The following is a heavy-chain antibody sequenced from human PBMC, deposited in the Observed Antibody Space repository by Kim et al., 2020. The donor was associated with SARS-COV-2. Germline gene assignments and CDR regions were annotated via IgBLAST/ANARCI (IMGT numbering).Heavy chain of an antibody. CDR3: ARVNANWFGVSPDGY. Sequence: ASVKVSCKASGYTFTSYGISWVRQAPGQGLEWMGWISAYNGNTNYAQKLQGRVTMTTDTSTSTAYMELRSLRSDDTAVYYCARVNANWFGVSPDGYWGQGTLVTVSS. D-gene: IGHD3-10*01. J-gene: IGHJ4*02. V-gene: IGHV1-18*04. CDR1: GYTFTSYG. CDR2: ISAYNGNT.